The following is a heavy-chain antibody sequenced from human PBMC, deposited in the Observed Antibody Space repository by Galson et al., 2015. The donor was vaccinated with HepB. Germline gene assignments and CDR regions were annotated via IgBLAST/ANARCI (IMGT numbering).Heavy chain of an antibody. CDR1: GGTFTGYY. Sequence: SVKVSCKASGGTFTGYYMHWVRQAPGQGLEWMGWINPNSGGTNYAQKFQGWVTMTRDTSISTAYMEPSRLRSDDTAVYYCARQGAIQSFDYWGQGTLVTVSS. D-gene: IGHD2-2*02. J-gene: IGHJ4*02. CDR2: INPNSGGT. V-gene: IGHV1-2*04. CDR3: ARQGAIQSFDY.